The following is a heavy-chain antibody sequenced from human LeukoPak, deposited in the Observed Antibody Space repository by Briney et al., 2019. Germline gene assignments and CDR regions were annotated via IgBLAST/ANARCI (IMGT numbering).Heavy chain of an antibody. V-gene: IGHV3-74*01. CDR2: IDTDGTTT. J-gene: IGHJ4*02. Sequence: PGGSLRLSCTTSEFTFSNYWMHWVRQVPGKGLVWVSRIDTDGTTTDYADSVKGRFTISRDNSKNTLFLQMNSLRADDTAVYYCAKPHYHDSSGYLWDCWGQGTLVTVSS. D-gene: IGHD3-22*01. CDR3: AKPHYHDSSGYLWDC. CDR1: EFTFSNYW.